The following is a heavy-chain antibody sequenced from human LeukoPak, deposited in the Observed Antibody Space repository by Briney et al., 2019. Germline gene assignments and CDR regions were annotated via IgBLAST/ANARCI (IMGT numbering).Heavy chain of an antibody. V-gene: IGHV1-2*02. CDR2: INPNSGGT. D-gene: IGHD6-6*01. J-gene: IGHJ6*03. CDR3: AREGSSSEGYYYYMDV. CDR1: GYTFTSYA. Sequence: GASVKVSCKASGYTFTSYAMNWVRQAPGKGLEWMGWINPNSGGTNYAQKFQGRVTMTRDTSISTAYMELSRLRSDDTAVYYCAREGSSSEGYYYYMDVWGKGTTVTVSS.